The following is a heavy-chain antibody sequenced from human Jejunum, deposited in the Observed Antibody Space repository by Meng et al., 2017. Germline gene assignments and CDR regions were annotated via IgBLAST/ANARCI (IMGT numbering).Heavy chain of an antibody. V-gene: IGHV3-7*01. CDR1: GSNINIYS. CDR3: ASGLGYRVGSAYYDAFDI. CDR2: IEEDGSDK. Sequence: GGSLRLSCSASGSNINIYSLSWVRQAPGKGLEWVAKIEEDGSDKTYADSVQGRFTISRDTAKNSLYLHMNRLSAEDTALYYCASGLGYRVGSAYYDAFDIWGQGTLVTVSS. J-gene: IGHJ3*02. D-gene: IGHD3-10*01.